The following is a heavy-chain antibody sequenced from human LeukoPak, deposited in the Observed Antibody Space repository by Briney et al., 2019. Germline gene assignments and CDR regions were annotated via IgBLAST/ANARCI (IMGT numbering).Heavy chain of an antibody. CDR1: GGSISDYY. CDR2: IYYSGST. CDR3: AREVGN. J-gene: IGHJ4*02. D-gene: IGHD2-2*01. V-gene: IGHV4-59*01. Sequence: SETLSLTCTVSGGSISDYYWNWIRQPPGKGLEWIGYIYYSGSTNYNPSLKSRATISVDTSKNQFSLNLSSVTAADTAVYYCAREVGNWGQGTLVTVSS.